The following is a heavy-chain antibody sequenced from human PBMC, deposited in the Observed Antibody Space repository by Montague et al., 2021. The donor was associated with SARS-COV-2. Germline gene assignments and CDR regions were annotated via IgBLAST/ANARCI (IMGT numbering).Heavy chain of an antibody. V-gene: IGHV6-1*01. CDR2: TYYRSEWYN. D-gene: IGHD2-2*01. CDR1: GDSVSSNIAT. CDR3: ARIPVGSKYYFDF. Sequence: CAISGDSVSSNIATWNWIRQSPSRGLEWLGRTYYRSEWYNDYAEXVKSRITIDPDTSKHQFSLHLNSVTPEDTAVYYCARIPVGSKYYFDFWGQGTLVTVSS. J-gene: IGHJ4*02.